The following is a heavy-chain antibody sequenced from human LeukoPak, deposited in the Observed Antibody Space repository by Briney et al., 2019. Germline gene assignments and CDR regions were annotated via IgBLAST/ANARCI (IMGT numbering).Heavy chain of an antibody. CDR1: GFTFSSYW. CDR2: INSDGSST. Sequence: GGSLRLSCAASGFTFSSYWMQWVRQAPGKGLVWVSRINSDGSSTSYADSVKGRFTISRDNAKNTLYLQMNGLRAEDTAVYYCARGLKGAYYDSSGYYVDYWGQGTLVTVSS. CDR3: ARGLKGAYYDSSGYYVDY. D-gene: IGHD3-22*01. V-gene: IGHV3-74*01. J-gene: IGHJ4*02.